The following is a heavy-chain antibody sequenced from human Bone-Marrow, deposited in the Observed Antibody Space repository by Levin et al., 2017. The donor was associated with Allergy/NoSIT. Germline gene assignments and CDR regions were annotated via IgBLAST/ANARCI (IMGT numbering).Heavy chain of an antibody. J-gene: IGHJ3*02. V-gene: IGHV4-4*02. CDR3: ARGVLWGEAAPRMAFEI. Sequence: SETLSLTCAVSGDSVSSNNWWSWVRQPPGKGLEWIGEIYHSGSAKHNPSFRSRVTISVDKSKNQFSLKLSSVTAADTAVSYCARGVLWGEAAPRMAFEIWGQGTMVSVSS. CDR2: IYHSGSA. CDR1: GDSVSSNNW. D-gene: IGHD6-6*01.